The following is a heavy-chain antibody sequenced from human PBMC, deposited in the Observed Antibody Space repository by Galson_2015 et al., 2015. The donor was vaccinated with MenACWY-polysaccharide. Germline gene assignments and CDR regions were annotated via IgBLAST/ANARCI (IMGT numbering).Heavy chain of an antibody. J-gene: IGHJ5*02. CDR1: GFTFTSYA. D-gene: IGHD2-8*01. CDR3: AKDPPASWGVAGRFGR. V-gene: IGHV3-23*01. Sequence: SLRLSCEASGFTFTSYAMSWVRQAPGKGLEWVAAIRSSGTNTYYADSVKGRFTISRDNSKNTMYLQMNSLRAEDTAVYYCAKDPPASWGVAGRFGRGAQGALATASS. CDR2: IRSSGTNT.